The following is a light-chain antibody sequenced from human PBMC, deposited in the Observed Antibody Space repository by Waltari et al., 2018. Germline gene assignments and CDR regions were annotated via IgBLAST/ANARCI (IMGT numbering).Light chain of an antibody. Sequence: SYVLTQPPSVSVAPGKTARITCGGNNIETKSVHWYQQKPGQTPILVISYDSDRPSGVPDRFSGSKSGTSASLAISGLQSEDEADYYCATWDESPSGHWVFGGGTKVTVL. CDR1: NIETKS. V-gene: IGLV3-21*04. CDR3: ATWDESPSGHWV. J-gene: IGLJ3*02. CDR2: YDS.